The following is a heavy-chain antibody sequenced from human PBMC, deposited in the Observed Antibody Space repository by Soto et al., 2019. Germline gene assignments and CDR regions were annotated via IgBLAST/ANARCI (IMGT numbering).Heavy chain of an antibody. CDR1: GFTFSNYV. J-gene: IGHJ4*02. CDR3: AKGRRTSGWLLDY. CDR2: ITASGDIE. D-gene: IGHD6-19*01. V-gene: IGHV3-23*01. Sequence: EVQLLESGGDLVQPGGSLRLSCAASGFTFSNYVMTWVRQAPGKGLDWVSSITASGDIEAYADSLRGRFTISRDNSKNTLYVQMHTLRAEDTAIYYCAKGRRTSGWLLDYWGQGALVTVSS.